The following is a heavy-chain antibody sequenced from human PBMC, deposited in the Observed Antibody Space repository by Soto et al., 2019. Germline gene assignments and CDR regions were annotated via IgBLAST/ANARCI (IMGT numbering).Heavy chain of an antibody. CDR2: IWYDGSNK. V-gene: IGHV3-33*01. D-gene: IGHD4-17*01. Sequence: QVQLVESGGGVVQPGRSLRLSCAASGFTFSSYGMHWVRQAPGKGLEWVAVIWYDGSNKYYADSVKGRFTISRDNSKNTLYLQMNSLRAEDTAVYYCARDLWTVTTGFDYWGQGTLDTVSS. J-gene: IGHJ4*02. CDR1: GFTFSSYG. CDR3: ARDLWTVTTGFDY.